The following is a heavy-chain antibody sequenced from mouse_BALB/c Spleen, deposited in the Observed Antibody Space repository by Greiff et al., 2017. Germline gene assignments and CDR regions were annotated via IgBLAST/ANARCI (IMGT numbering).Heavy chain of an antibody. D-gene: IGHD1-2*01. V-gene: IGHV5-17*02. CDR1: GFTFSSFG. J-gene: IGHJ4*01. CDR3: ARSPTATAMDY. CDR2: ISSGSSTI. Sequence: EVQLVESGGGLVQPGGSRKLSCAASGFTFSSFGMHWVRQAPEKGLEWVAYISSGSSTIYYADTVKGRFTISRDNPKNTLFLQMTSLRSEDTAMYYCARSPTATAMDYWGQGTSVTVSS.